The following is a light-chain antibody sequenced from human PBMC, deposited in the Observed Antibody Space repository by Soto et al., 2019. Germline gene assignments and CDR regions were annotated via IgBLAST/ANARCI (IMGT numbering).Light chain of an antibody. Sequence: DIQMTQSPSTLSASVGDRVTITCRASQSISHWLAWYQQKPGKAPKLLIFKASILKNGVPSRFSGSGSGTEFTLSISSLQPDDFATYYCQQYNTYWTFRQGTKV. V-gene: IGKV1-5*03. CDR3: QQYNTYWT. CDR2: KAS. J-gene: IGKJ1*01. CDR1: QSISHW.